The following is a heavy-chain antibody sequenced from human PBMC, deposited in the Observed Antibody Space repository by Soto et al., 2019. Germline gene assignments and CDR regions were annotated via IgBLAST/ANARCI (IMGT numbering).Heavy chain of an antibody. CDR2: IIPIFGTA. Sequence: SVKVSCKASGGTFSSYAISWVRQAPGQGLEWMGGIIPIFGTANYAQKFQGRVTITADESTSTAYMELSSLRSEDTAVYYCARGPSLKHGPDYWGQGTLVTVSS. D-gene: IGHD2-21*01. V-gene: IGHV1-69*13. CDR3: ARGPSLKHGPDY. J-gene: IGHJ4*02. CDR1: GGTFSSYA.